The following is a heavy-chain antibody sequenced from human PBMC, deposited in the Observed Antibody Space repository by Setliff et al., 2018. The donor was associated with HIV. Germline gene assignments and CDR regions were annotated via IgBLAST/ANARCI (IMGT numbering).Heavy chain of an antibody. CDR1: GGAFSSYT. CDR2: IIPIFGTS. CDR3: ARGGEYCSGGSCYPPFDY. Sequence: SVKVSCKASGGAFSSYTISWVRQAPGQGLEWMGGIIPIFGTSNYAQKFQGRVTITADESTTTAYMELSSLRSEDTAVYYCARGGEYCSGGSCYPPFDYWGQGTLVTVSS. J-gene: IGHJ4*02. V-gene: IGHV1-69*13. D-gene: IGHD2-15*01.